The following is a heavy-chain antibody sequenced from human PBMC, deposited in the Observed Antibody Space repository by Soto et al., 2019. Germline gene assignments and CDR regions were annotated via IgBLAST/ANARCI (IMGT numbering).Heavy chain of an antibody. CDR2: ISAFNGKT. J-gene: IGHJ4*02. CDR1: GYTFPSYG. CDR3: ASSSHSEELTYYFDH. Sequence: QVQLVQSGAEVKKPGASVKVSCKASGYTFPSYGITWVRQAPGQGLEWMGWISAFNGKTDYPLKFQGRVTITTDTSTSTAYVELRSLRSHHTAVYYCASSSHSEELTYYFDHWGQGNLVTVSS. D-gene: IGHD1-26*01. V-gene: IGHV1-18*01.